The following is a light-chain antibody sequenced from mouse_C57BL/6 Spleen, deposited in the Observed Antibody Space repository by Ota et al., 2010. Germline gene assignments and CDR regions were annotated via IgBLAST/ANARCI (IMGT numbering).Light chain of an antibody. CDR1: QNVGTN. J-gene: IGKJ5*01. Sequence: DIVMTQSQKFMSTSVGDRVSVTYKASQNVGTNVAWYQQKPGQSPKALIYSASYRYSGVPDRFTGSGSGTDFTLTISNVQSEDLAEYFCQQYNSYPLTFGAGTKLELK. V-gene: IGKV6-15*01. CDR3: QQYNSYPLT. CDR2: SAS.